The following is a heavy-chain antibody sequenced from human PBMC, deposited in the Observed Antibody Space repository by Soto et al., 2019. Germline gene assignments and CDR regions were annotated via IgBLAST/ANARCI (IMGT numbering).Heavy chain of an antibody. Sequence: SPTLSLTCTVSGGSISSGGYYWSWIRQHPGKGLEWIGYIYYSGSTYYNPSLKSRVTISVDTSKNQFSLKLSSVTAADTAVYYCARVSAIVVTAIPLGYWFDPWGQGTLVTVSS. CDR1: GGSISSGGYY. CDR3: ARVSAIVVTAIPLGYWFDP. J-gene: IGHJ5*02. D-gene: IGHD2-21*02. V-gene: IGHV4-31*03. CDR2: IYYSGST.